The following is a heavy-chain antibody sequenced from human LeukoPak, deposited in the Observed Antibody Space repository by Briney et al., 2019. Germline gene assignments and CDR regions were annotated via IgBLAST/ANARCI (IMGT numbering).Heavy chain of an antibody. CDR2: IYYSGST. CDR1: GGSISSYY. CDR3: ARPAVSGGDAFDI. J-gene: IGHJ3*02. D-gene: IGHD6-19*01. V-gene: IGHV4-59*08. Sequence: PSETLSLTCTVSGGSISSYYWSWIRQPPGEGLEWIGYIYYSGSTNYNPSLKSRVTISVDTSKNQFSLKLSSVTAADTAVYYCARPAVSGGDAFDIWGQGTMVTVSS.